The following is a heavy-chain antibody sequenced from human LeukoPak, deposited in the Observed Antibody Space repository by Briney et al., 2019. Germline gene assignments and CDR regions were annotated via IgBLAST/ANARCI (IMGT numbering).Heavy chain of an antibody. CDR2: IRSDGNNE. J-gene: IGHJ3*02. CDR3: ARDRFFDI. Sequence: PGGSLRLSCAASGFIFSTYGMHWVRQAPGKGLEWVSFIRSDGNNEYYANSVKGRFTSSRDNSKNTLYLQMNSLRPEDTAVYYCARDRFFDIWGQGTMVTVSS. CDR1: GFIFSTYG. V-gene: IGHV3-30*02.